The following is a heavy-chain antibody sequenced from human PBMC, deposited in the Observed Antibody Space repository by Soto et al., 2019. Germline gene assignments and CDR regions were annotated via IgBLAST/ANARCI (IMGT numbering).Heavy chain of an antibody. D-gene: IGHD6-13*01. CDR3: ARREDSWSGWFDR. CDR2: IIPIFGTA. CDR1: GGTFSSYA. Sequence: QVQLVQSGAEVKKPGSSVKVSCKASGGTFSSYAISWVRQAPGQGLEWMGGIIPIFGTANYAQKFQGGVTXTXGXXTSTGYKELSSLRYQETAVYYCARREDSWSGWFDRWGQGTLVTVSS. V-gene: IGHV1-69*05. J-gene: IGHJ5*02.